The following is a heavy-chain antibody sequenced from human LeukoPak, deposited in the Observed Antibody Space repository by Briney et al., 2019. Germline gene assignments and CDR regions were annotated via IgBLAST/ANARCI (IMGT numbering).Heavy chain of an antibody. Sequence: PGGSLRLSCSASGFTFSDYDMNWVRQAPGKGLEWVSSISGLSSYTYYGESVKGRFSISRDNAKNSLYLQMNSLGAEDTATYYCGRAFPPLRTASAGDLWGQGILVTVSS. J-gene: IGHJ4*02. CDR2: ISGLSSYT. CDR3: GRAFPPLRTASAGDL. V-gene: IGHV3-21*01. D-gene: IGHD3-16*01. CDR1: GFTFSDYD.